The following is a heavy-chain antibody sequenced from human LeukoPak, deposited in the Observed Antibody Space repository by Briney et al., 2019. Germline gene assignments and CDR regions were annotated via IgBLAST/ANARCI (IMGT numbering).Heavy chain of an antibody. J-gene: IGHJ4*02. CDR1: GFTFSDYY. V-gene: IGHV3-11*04. D-gene: IGHD3-9*01. Sequence: GGSLRLSCAASGFTFSDYYMSWIRQAPGKGQEWVSYISSSGSTIYYADSVKGRFTISRDNAKNSLYLQMNSLRAEDTAVYYCAKGYFDWFLLVWGQGTLVTVSS. CDR2: ISSSGSTI. CDR3: AKGYFDWFLLV.